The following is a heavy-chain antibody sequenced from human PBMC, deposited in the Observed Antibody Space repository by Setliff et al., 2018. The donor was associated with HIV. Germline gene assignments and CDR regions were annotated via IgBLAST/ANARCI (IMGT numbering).Heavy chain of an antibody. J-gene: IGHJ4*02. D-gene: IGHD1-26*01. CDR1: GFIFSSYE. CDR3: ARSPTWSSGSSTDY. CDR2: ISSTGQYA. Sequence: GGSLRLSCAASGFIFSSYEMNWVRQAPGKGLEWVSSISSTGQYAHYADSLQGRFTISRDNAKNTLSLQMNSLRAEDTALYYCARSPTWSSGSSTDYWGQGTLVTVSS. V-gene: IGHV3-21*04.